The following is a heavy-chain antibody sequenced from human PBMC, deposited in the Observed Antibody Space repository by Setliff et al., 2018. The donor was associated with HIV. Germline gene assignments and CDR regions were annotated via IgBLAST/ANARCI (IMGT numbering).Heavy chain of an antibody. Sequence: GGSLRLSCAASGFTFSSYEVNWVRQAPGKGLEWVAFIHYDVSSKYYGDSVKGRFTISRDNYRNTLYLQMNSLRPEDTAVYYCAKDFGYSSGWYLVSGTFDIWGQGTMVTVSS. V-gene: IGHV3-30*02. D-gene: IGHD6-19*01. J-gene: IGHJ3*02. CDR1: GFTFSSYE. CDR2: IHYDVSSK. CDR3: AKDFGYSSGWYLVSGTFDI.